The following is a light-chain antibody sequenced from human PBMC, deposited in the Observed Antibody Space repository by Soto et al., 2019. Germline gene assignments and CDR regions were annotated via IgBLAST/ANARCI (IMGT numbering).Light chain of an antibody. V-gene: IGKV3-20*01. CDR2: GAF. CDR1: QTVSSSY. CDR3: QQYGSSFT. J-gene: IGKJ3*01. Sequence: EIVLTQSPGPLSLSPGERATLSCRASQTVSSSYLAWYQRRPGQAPRLLIYGAFSRPTGGRDRFSGSGSRTDFTLTINILEPEDVEVYYCQQYGSSFTLAPGTNVHIK.